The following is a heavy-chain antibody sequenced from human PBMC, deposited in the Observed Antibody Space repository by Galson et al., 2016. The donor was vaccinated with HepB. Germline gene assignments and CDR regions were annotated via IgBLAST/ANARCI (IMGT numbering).Heavy chain of an antibody. D-gene: IGHD2-2*01. J-gene: IGHJ6*02. CDR3: ARGYCNSISCYLDYGMDV. CDR2: ISYDGGDK. V-gene: IGHV3-30*04. CDR1: RFTFSSYT. Sequence: SLRLSCAASRFTFSSYTMHWVRQAPGKGLEWVSLISYDGGDKYYPDSVKGRFTISRDNSKNTLYLQMNSLRAEDTAVYYCARGYCNSISCYLDYGMDVWGQGTTVSVPS.